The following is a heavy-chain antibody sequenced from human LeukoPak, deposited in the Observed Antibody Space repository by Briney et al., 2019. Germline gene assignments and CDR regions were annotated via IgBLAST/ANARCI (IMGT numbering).Heavy chain of an antibody. D-gene: IGHD2-21*02. V-gene: IGHV1-69*06. Sequence: GASVKVSCRASGGTFSSYAISWVRQAPGQGLEWMGGITPIFGTAKYAQKFQGRVTVTADKSTSTAYMELSSLRSEDTAVYYCARDEVTAASDAFDIWGQGTMVTVSS. J-gene: IGHJ3*02. CDR3: ARDEVTAASDAFDI. CDR2: ITPIFGTA. CDR1: GGTFSSYA.